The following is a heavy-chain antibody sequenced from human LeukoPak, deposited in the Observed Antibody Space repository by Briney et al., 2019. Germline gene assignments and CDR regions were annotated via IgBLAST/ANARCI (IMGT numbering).Heavy chain of an antibody. CDR2: MYHSGNT. J-gene: IGHJ4*02. CDR3: ARVSQGVIYTFDD. Sequence: SETLSLTCTVSGSSISSAYYWGWIRQPPGKGLEWIGNMYHSGNTYYNPSLKSRVTMSVDTSKNQFSLRLTSVTAADTAVYYCARVSQGVIYTFDDWGQGTLVTVSS. CDR1: GSSISSAYY. D-gene: IGHD2-2*02. V-gene: IGHV4-38-2*02.